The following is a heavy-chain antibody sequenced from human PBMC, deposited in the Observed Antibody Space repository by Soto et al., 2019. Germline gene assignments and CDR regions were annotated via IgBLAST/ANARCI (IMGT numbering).Heavy chain of an antibody. V-gene: IGHV3-23*01. Sequence: GGSLRLSCAVSGVSFTASAWSWVRQAPGRGLEWVSSLSFSGGSAYYGDSVKGRFTISRDTSKNTVYLEMNSLRVEDTAIYYCVRAPHEDFSYFESWGQGTLVTVSS. J-gene: IGHJ5*01. CDR1: GVSFTASA. D-gene: IGHD5-18*01. CDR3: VRAPHEDFSYFES. CDR2: LSFSGGSA.